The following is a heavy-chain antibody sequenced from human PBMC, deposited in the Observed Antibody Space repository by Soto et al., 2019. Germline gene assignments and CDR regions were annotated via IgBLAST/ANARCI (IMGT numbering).Heavy chain of an antibody. Sequence: QVQLQESGPGLVKPSQTLSLTCTVSGDSISSGINYWSWIRQHPGKGLEWMAYIFYSGGTYYNPSLKSRVTISVDTSKNQFSLNLSSVTAADTAVYYCARASWSFYYLDYWGQGTLVTVSS. J-gene: IGHJ4*02. D-gene: IGHD3-10*01. CDR3: ARASWSFYYLDY. V-gene: IGHV4-31*03. CDR2: IFYSGGT. CDR1: GDSISSGINY.